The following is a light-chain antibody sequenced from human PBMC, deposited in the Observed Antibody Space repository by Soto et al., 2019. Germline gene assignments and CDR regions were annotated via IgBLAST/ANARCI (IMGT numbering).Light chain of an antibody. Sequence: ETVLTQSPGTLSWSPGERATLSCRASQNINTNYLAWYQQKPGQAPRLLIFGASSRATGIPDRFSGSGSGKNFSLTTSRLAHRDCAVSDCHQYGSSPTIVTFGPGDTWYIK. J-gene: IGKJ3*01. CDR3: HQYGSSPTIVT. CDR2: GAS. CDR1: QNINTNY. V-gene: IGKV3-20*01.